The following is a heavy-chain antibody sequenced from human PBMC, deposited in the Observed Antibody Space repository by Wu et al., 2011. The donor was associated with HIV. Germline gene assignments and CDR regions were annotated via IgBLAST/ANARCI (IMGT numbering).Heavy chain of an antibody. J-gene: IGHJ6*03. Sequence: QVQLVQSGAEVKKAGSSVKVSCKASGGTFSSYAISWVRQAPGQGLEWMGRIIPIFRTANYAQRFQGRVTITADTSTSTVSMELSSLRSEDTAVYYCARGGGELYYYYYYMDVWAKGPRSPSP. CDR1: GGTFSSYA. CDR2: IIPIFRTA. V-gene: IGHV1-69*14. D-gene: IGHD1-1*01. CDR3: ARGGGELYYYYYYMDV.